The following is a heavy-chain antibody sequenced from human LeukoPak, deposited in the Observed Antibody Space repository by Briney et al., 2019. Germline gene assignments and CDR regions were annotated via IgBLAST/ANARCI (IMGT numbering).Heavy chain of an antibody. CDR2: IYYSGST. J-gene: IGHJ4*02. D-gene: IGHD3-3*01. Sequence: SETLSLTCTVSGGSISSYYWSWIRQPPGKGLEWIGYIYYSGSTNYNPSLKSRVTISVDTSKNQFSLKLSSVTAADTAVYYCATLRFLEWPFDYWGQGTLVTVSS. CDR3: ATLRFLEWPFDY. CDR1: GGSISSYY. V-gene: IGHV4-59*12.